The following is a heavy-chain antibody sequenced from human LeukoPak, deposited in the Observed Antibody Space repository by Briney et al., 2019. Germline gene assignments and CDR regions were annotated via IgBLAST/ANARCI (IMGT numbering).Heavy chain of an antibody. V-gene: IGHV1-69*04. CDR2: IIPILGIA. D-gene: IGHD5-24*01. J-gene: IGHJ6*02. CDR3: ARERWLQPYYYYGMDV. Sequence: SVKVSCKASGGTFSSYAISWVRQAPGQGLEWMGRIIPILGIANYAQKFQGRVTITADKSTSTAYMELSSLRSEDTAVYYCARERWLQPYYYYGMDVWGQGTTVTVSS. CDR1: GGTFSSYA.